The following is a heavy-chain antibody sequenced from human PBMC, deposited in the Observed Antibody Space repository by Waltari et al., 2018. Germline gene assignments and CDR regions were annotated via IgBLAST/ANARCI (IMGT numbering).Heavy chain of an antibody. Sequence: QVQLVQSGAEVKKPGSSVKVSCKASGGTFSSYAISWVRQAPGQGLEWMGGIIPIFGTANYVQKFQGRVTITADESTGTAYMELSSLRSEDTAVYYCARGEGTYYDFWSGGYYFDYWGQGTLVTVSS. CDR2: IIPIFGTA. J-gene: IGHJ4*02. V-gene: IGHV1-69*01. CDR1: GGTFSSYA. CDR3: ARGEGTYYDFWSGGYYFDY. D-gene: IGHD3-3*01.